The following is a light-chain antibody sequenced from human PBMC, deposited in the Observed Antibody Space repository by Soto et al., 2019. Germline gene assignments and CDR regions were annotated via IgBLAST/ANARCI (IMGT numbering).Light chain of an antibody. CDR3: QQYNNWPRT. Sequence: EIVLTQSPGTLSLSPGERATRSCRASQSVSSSYLAWYQQKPGQAPRLLIYGASTRATGIPARFSGSGSGTEFTLTINSLQSEDFAVYYCQQYNNWPRTFGQGTKADIK. CDR2: GAS. V-gene: IGKV3-15*01. J-gene: IGKJ1*01. CDR1: QSVSSSY.